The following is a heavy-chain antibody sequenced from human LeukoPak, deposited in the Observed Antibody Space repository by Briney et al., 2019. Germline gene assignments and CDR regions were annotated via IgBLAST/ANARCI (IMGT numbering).Heavy chain of an antibody. CDR2: ISGSGGST. Sequence: GGSLRLSCAASGFTFSSYAMSWVRQAPGKGLEWVSAISGSGGSTYYADSVKGRFTISRDNSKNTLYVQMNSLGAEDTAVYYCAKHYDSSGYYSRRHVDYWGQGTLVTVSA. V-gene: IGHV3-23*01. CDR1: GFTFSSYA. CDR3: AKHYDSSGYYSRRHVDY. J-gene: IGHJ4*02. D-gene: IGHD3-22*01.